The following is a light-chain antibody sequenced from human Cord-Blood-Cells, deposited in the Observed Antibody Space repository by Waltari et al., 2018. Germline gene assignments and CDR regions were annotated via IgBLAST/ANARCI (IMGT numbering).Light chain of an antibody. CDR2: KDS. CDR3: QSADSSGTYVV. Sequence: SYELTQPPSVSVSPGQTARITCSGDALPKQYAYWYQQKPGQAPVPVIYKDSERPSGIPERFSGSSSGTTVTLTISGVQAEDEADYYGQSADSSGTYVVFGGGTKLTVL. CDR1: ALPKQY. J-gene: IGLJ2*01. V-gene: IGLV3-25*02.